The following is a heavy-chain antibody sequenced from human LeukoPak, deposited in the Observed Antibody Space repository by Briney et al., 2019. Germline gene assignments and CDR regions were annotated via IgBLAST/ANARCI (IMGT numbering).Heavy chain of an antibody. J-gene: IGHJ5*02. V-gene: IGHV4-59*01. Sequence: PSETLSLTCTVSGGSISSYYWSWIRQPPGKGLEWIGYIYYSGSTNYNPSLKSRVTISVDTSKNQFSLKLSSVTAADTAVYYCARASYHGGVWFDPWGQGTLVTVSS. CDR2: IYYSGST. CDR3: ARASYHGGVWFDP. D-gene: IGHD1-26*01. CDR1: GGSISSYY.